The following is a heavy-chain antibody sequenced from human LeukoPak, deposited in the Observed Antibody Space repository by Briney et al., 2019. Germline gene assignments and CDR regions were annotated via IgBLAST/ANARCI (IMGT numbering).Heavy chain of an antibody. Sequence: KPGRSLRLSCAASGFTFSAYAMHWVRQAPGKGLEWVSFISYDGNGRYYADSVRGRFTISRDNSKNTLSLQMNSLGDEDTAVYYCAKLRGSYDYYFHGFDVWGQGTTVTVSS. CDR1: GFTFSAYA. J-gene: IGHJ6*02. D-gene: IGHD1-26*01. CDR3: AKLRGSYDYYFHGFDV. CDR2: ISYDGNGR. V-gene: IGHV3-30*18.